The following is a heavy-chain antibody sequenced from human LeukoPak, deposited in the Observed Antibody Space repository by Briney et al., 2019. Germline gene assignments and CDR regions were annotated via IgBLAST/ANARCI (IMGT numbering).Heavy chain of an antibody. V-gene: IGHV3-23*01. J-gene: IGHJ4*02. CDR2: ITGSGGTT. CDR3: AKIQGYFDY. CDR1: GFTFSSYA. Sequence: GGSLRLSCAASGFTFSSYAMSWVRQAPGKGPQWASAITGSGGTTYYADSVKGRFTISRDNSKNTLYLQMNSLRAEDTAVYYCAKIQGYFDYWGQGNLVTVSS.